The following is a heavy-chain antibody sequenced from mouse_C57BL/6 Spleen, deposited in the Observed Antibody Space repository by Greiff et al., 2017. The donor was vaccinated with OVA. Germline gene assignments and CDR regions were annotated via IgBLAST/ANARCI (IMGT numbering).Heavy chain of an antibody. CDR2: INYDGSST. Sequence: EVMLVESEGGLVQPGSSMKLSCTASGFTFSDYYMAWVRQVPEKGLEWVANINYDGSSTYYLDSLKSRFIISRDNAKNILYLQMSSLKSEDTATYYCAREDYDSHYYAMDYWGQGTSVTVSS. CDR1: GFTFSDYY. D-gene: IGHD2-4*01. V-gene: IGHV5-16*01. CDR3: AREDYDSHYYAMDY. J-gene: IGHJ4*01.